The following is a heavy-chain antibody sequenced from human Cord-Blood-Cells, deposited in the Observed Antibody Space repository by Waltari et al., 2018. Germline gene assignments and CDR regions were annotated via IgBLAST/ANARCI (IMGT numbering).Heavy chain of an antibody. CDR1: GGSISSSSYY. V-gene: IGHV4-39*01. D-gene: IGHD6-19*01. CDR2: IYYSGST. CDR3: ARGPLRPAMYSSGWYDAFDI. J-gene: IGHJ3*02. Sequence: QLQLQESGPGLVKPSETLSLTCTVSGGSISSSSYYWGWIRQPPGQGLEWIGSIYYSGSTYYNPSLKSRVTISVDTSKNQFSLKLSSVTAADTAVYYCARGPLRPAMYSSGWYDAFDIWGQGTMVTVSS.